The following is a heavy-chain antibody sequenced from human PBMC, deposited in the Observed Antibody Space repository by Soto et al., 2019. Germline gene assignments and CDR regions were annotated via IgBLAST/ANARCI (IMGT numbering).Heavy chain of an antibody. D-gene: IGHD3-22*01. CDR2: ISYDRTNK. J-gene: IGHJ3*02. Sequence: QVQLVESGGGVVQPGRSLRLSCAASGFTFSSYGMHWVRQAPGKGLEWVAAISYDRTNKHYADSVKGRFTISRDNSENTLYMDMNSLRAEDTAVYFCASGTGMIVVVDDAFDIWGQGTMVIVSS. V-gene: IGHV3-33*05. CDR3: ASGTGMIVVVDDAFDI. CDR1: GFTFSSYG.